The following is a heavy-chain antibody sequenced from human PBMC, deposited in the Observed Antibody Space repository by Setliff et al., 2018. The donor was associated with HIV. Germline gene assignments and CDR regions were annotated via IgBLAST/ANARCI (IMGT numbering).Heavy chain of an antibody. D-gene: IGHD3-3*01. CDR3: ARDVGGFTVFAVPRGGFDP. CDR1: GGSISSSTYY. CDR2: IYYTGRT. Sequence: SETLSLTCTVSGGSISSSTYYWSWIRQAPGRGLEWIGYIYYTGRTNYNPSLKSRVTMSLDSSKKQFSLKLSSVTAADTAVYFCARDVGGFTVFAVPRGGFDPWGQGTLVTVSS. V-gene: IGHV4-61*01. J-gene: IGHJ5*02.